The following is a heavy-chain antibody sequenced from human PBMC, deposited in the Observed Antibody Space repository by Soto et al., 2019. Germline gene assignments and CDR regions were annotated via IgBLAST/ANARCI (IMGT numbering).Heavy chain of an antibody. CDR1: GFTFSSYA. Sequence: PGGSLRLSCAASGFTFSSYAMSWVRQAPGKGLEWVSATSGSGGSTYYADSVKGRFTISRDNSKNTLYLQMNSLRAEDTAVYYCAKGPIHDFWSGYDHSYYYISDMDVWGQGASVTISS. D-gene: IGHD3-3*01. CDR2: TSGSGGST. CDR3: AKGPIHDFWSGYDHSYYYISDMDV. J-gene: IGHJ6*02. V-gene: IGHV3-23*01.